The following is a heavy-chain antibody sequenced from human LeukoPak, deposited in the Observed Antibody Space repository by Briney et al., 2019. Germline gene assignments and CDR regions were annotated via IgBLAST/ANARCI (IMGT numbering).Heavy chain of an antibody. CDR1: GYTFTSYY. CDR3: ARDSGPLWFGESNYFDY. J-gene: IGHJ4*02. CDR2: INPSGGST. V-gene: IGHV1-46*01. D-gene: IGHD3-10*01. Sequence: ASVKVSCKASGYTFTSYYVHWVRQAPGQGLEWMGIINPSGGSTSYAQKFQGRVTMTRDTSTSTVYMELSSLRSEDTAVYYCARDSGPLWFGESNYFDYWGQGTLVTVSS.